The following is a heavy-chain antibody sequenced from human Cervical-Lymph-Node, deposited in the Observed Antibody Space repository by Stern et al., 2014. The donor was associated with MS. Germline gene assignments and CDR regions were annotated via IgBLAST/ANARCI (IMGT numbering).Heavy chain of an antibody. D-gene: IGHD6-6*01. CDR2: ISYDGDNK. J-gene: IGHJ4*02. V-gene: IGHV3-30-3*01. Sequence: VQLVESGGGVVQPGRSLRLSCAASGFTFDSYAMHWVRQTPGKGLEWVAVISYDGDNKYYADSVKGRFTIPRDNSQKPLYLLMNSLRPEDTAVYYCARERFSSSSRLFDYWGQGALVTVTS. CDR1: GFTFDSYA. CDR3: ARERFSSSSRLFDY.